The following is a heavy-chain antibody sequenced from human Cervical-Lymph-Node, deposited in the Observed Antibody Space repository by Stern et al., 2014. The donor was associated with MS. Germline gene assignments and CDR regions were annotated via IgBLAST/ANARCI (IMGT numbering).Heavy chain of an antibody. J-gene: IGHJ6*02. Sequence: VQLLESGAEVKEPGASVKISCTASGYTFTGYFIHWVRQAPGQGLEWLGRINPVSGVTNLAQKFQGSVTMTRDTSISTAYMEVSSLRSDDTAVYYCARVASAWPYYYGMDVWGQGTTVTVSS. D-gene: IGHD5-24*01. V-gene: IGHV1-2*06. CDR1: GYTFTGYF. CDR2: INPVSGVT. CDR3: ARVASAWPYYYGMDV.